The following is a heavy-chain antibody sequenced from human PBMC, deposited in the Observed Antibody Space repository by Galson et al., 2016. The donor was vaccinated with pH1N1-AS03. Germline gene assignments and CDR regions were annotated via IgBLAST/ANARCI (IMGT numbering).Heavy chain of an antibody. CDR1: GFTFSSCA. Sequence: SLRLSCAASGFTFSSCAMSWVRQAPGKGLEWVSGISGSGHTTSYADSVRGRFTISRDNPKNTLYLQMISLRGEDTAVYYRAKGGFGYSSGIGYWGQGTLVTVSS. CDR3: AKGGFGYSSGIGY. V-gene: IGHV3-23*01. J-gene: IGHJ4*02. CDR2: ISGSGHTT. D-gene: IGHD6-25*01.